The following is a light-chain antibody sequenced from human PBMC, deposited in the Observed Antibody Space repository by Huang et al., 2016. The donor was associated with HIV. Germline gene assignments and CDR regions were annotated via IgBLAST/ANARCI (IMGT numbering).Light chain of an antibody. CDR3: QHYNNWPLT. Sequence: EIVMTQSPAVLSMSPGERVTLTCRASHSVVNKLAWYQQKPGRAPRLVIYDTSTRSSGGPARFRGSGSGTNFSLTINSLQSEGLAVYYCQHYNNWPLTFAGGTRVEIK. V-gene: IGKV3-15*01. CDR2: DTS. CDR1: HSVVNK. J-gene: IGKJ4*01.